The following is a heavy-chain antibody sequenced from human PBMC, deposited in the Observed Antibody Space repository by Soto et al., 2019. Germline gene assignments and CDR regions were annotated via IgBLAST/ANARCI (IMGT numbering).Heavy chain of an antibody. CDR3: AKETQANLGTGAFDF. V-gene: IGHV3-9*01. CDR1: GLTFDDYA. D-gene: IGHD7-27*01. CDR2: ISRNSDSI. Sequence: EAQLVEFGGGLVQPGRSLRLSCVASGLTFDDYAMHWVRQAPGKALEWVSSISRNSDSIEYADSVKGRFNISRDNAKNSLYLQMNSLRFEDTAIYYCAKETQANLGTGAFDFWGQGALVTVSS. J-gene: IGHJ4*02.